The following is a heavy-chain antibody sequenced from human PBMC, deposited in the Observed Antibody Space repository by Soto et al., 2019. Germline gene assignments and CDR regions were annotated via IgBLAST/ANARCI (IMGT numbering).Heavy chain of an antibody. CDR3: ARVWTTVTNGFDP. CDR2: IYHSGST. Sequence: QVQLQESGPGLVKPSGTLSLTCAVSGGSINSTNWWSWVRQPPGKGLEWIGEIYHSGSTNYNPSLTSRVTISVDKSKHQFSLKLSSETAADTAVYYCARVWTTVTNGFDPWGQGTLVTVSS. J-gene: IGHJ5*02. CDR1: GGSINSTNW. D-gene: IGHD4-17*01. V-gene: IGHV4-4*02.